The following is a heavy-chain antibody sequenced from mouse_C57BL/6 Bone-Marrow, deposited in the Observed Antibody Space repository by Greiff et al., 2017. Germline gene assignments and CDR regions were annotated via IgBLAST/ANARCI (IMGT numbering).Heavy chain of an antibody. Sequence: VQLQQSGAELARPGASVKMSCKASGYTFTSYTMHWVKQRPGQGLEWIGYINPSSGYTKYNQKFKDKATLTADKSSSTAYMQLSSLTSEDSAVDYCARGGDYDYDGGDWGQGTLVTVSA. D-gene: IGHD2-4*01. J-gene: IGHJ3*01. CDR3: ARGGDYDYDGGD. CDR1: GYTFTSYT. V-gene: IGHV1-4*01. CDR2: INPSSGYT.